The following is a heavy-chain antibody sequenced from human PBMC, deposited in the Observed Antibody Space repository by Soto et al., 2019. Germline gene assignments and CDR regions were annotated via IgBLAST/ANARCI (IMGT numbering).Heavy chain of an antibody. CDR3: ARQITFWVTTPYYYMDV. V-gene: IGHV4-59*08. Sequence: SETLSLTCTVSGGSISSYYWSWIRQPPGKGLEWIGYIYYSGSTNYNPSLKSRVTISVDTSKNQFSLKLSSVTAADTAVYYCARQITFWVTTPYYYMDVWGKGTTVTVSS. CDR2: IYYSGST. D-gene: IGHD4-17*01. CDR1: GGSISSYY. J-gene: IGHJ6*03.